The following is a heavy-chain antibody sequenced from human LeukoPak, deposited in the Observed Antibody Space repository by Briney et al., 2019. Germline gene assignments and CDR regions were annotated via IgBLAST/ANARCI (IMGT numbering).Heavy chain of an antibody. Sequence: PGGSLRLSCAASGFTFSSYEMNWVRQAPGKGLEWVSYISSSGSTIYYADSVKGRFTISRDNAKNSLYLQMNSLRAEDTAVYYCARDRGVTLFYYGLDVWGQGTTVTVSS. J-gene: IGHJ6*02. CDR2: ISSSGSTI. V-gene: IGHV3-48*03. CDR3: ARDRGVTLFYYGLDV. D-gene: IGHD2-21*02. CDR1: GFTFSSYE.